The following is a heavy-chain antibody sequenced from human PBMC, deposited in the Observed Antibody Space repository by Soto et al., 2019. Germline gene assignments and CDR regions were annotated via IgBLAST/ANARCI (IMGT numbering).Heavy chain of an antibody. CDR3: ARVNTVRDSAFDI. CDR1: GDSIRSYY. V-gene: IGHV4-59*01. CDR2: MYYSGST. D-gene: IGHD3-16*02. J-gene: IGHJ3*02. Sequence: QVQLQESGPGLVKPSETLSLTCTVSGDSIRSYYWGWIRQPPGKTLEWIGYMYYSGSTSYNPSHKSRVTISVDTPKNQFSLKLSSVTAADTAVYFCARVNTVRDSAFDIWGHGTKVIVSS.